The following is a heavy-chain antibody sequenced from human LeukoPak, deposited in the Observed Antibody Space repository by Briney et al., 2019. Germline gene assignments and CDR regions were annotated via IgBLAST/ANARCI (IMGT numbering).Heavy chain of an antibody. J-gene: IGHJ6*02. Sequence: ASVKVSCKASGYTFTGYYIHWVRQAPGQGLEWMGLINPSAGTTTYAQKFQGRVTVTRDTSTSTVYMDLSSLKSEDTALYYCARGKSSVWPVGLCMDVWGQGTTVTVPS. D-gene: IGHD6-19*01. CDR1: GYTFTGYY. CDR2: INPSAGTT. CDR3: ARGKSSVWPVGLCMDV. V-gene: IGHV1-46*01.